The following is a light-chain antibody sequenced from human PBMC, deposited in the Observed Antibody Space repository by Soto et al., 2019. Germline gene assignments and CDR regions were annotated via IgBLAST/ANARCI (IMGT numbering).Light chain of an antibody. J-gene: IGKJ1*01. V-gene: IGKV3-20*01. CDR2: NVS. Sequence: EVVLTQSPCTLSLSPGERATLSCRASQSVSSAYLAWYQQKPGQAPRLLIYNVSRRATGITDRFSGSGSGTDFTLTVSRLEPEDFAVYYCQQYGASPETFGQGTKVDIK. CDR1: QSVSSAY. CDR3: QQYGASPET.